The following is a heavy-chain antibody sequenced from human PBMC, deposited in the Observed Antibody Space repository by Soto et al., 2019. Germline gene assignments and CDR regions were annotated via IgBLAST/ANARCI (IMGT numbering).Heavy chain of an antibody. CDR1: GFTFRNYW. V-gene: IGHV3-74*02. D-gene: IGHD2-15*01. J-gene: IGHJ6*03. CDR3: ARGDCVGGSCYSLAGSFYYYMDA. CDR2: INSDGSVS. Sequence: EVQMVESGGGLVQTGGSLRLSCAASGFTFRNYWMYWVRQAPGQGLEWVSRINSDGSVSSYADSVKGRLTISRDNVKNTLYLLMDSLRAEDTAVYYCARGDCVGGSCYSLAGSFYYYMDAWGKGTTVTVFS.